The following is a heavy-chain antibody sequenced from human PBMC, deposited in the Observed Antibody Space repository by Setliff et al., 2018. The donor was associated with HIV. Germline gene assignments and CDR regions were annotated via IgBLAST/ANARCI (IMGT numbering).Heavy chain of an antibody. J-gene: IGHJ4*02. V-gene: IGHV4-39*01. D-gene: IGHD3-16*02. CDR1: GGSISSSGPGYY. CDR2: IYFSGHT. CDR3: ARHGLRKLLSFYFQY. Sequence: SETLSLTCTVSGGSISSSGPGYYWGWVRQAPGGGLEWIGEIYFSGHTNYNPSLKSRVTLSLDNSKNQFSLKLTSVTAADTAVYYCARHGLRKLLSFYFQYWGQGTLVTVSS.